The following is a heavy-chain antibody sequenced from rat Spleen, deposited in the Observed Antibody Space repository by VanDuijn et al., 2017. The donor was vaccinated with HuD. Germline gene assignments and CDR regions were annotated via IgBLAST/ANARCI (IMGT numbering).Heavy chain of an antibody. CDR2: VWSDGDT. J-gene: IGHJ1*01. Sequence: QVQLKESGPGLVQPSQTLSLTCTVSGFTLTRYHVHWVRQPPGKGLEWMGVVWSDGDTSYNSSLTSRLSISRDTSQSQVFLKMNSLQTYDTAIYCCTRRAPRTYWYFYFCGPGTMVTVSS. V-gene: IGHV2-32*01. CDR1: GFTLTRYH. CDR3: TRRAPRTYWYFYF.